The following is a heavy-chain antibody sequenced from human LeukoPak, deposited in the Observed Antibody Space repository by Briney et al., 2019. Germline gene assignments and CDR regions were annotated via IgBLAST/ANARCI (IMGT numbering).Heavy chain of an antibody. J-gene: IGHJ4*02. CDR2: IYGSGRT. CDR3: VVSPNQDFFDY. CDR1: GISINSHY. Sequence: PSETLSLTCTASGISINSHYLNWIRQPPGKGLEWIGHIYGSGRTNYDPYLKSRVTMSVDTAKRQFSLNLKSLTAADTAVYYCVVSPNQDFFDYWGQGPLVTVS. V-gene: IGHV4-4*09.